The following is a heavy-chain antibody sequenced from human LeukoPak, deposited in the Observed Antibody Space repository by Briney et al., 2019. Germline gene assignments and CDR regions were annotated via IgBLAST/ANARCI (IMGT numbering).Heavy chain of an antibody. J-gene: IGHJ4*02. D-gene: IGHD3-22*01. CDR3: ARDLDDSSNFYSKIDSFFDY. CDR2: INPSGGNT. CDR1: GYTFASYY. V-gene: IGHV1-46*01. Sequence: ASVKVSCKASGYTFASYYMHWARQAPGQGFEWMGIINPSGGNTIYAQKFQGRVTMTRDTSTSTVYMELSSLRSEDTAVYYCARDLDDSSNFYSKIDSFFDYWGQGTLVTVSS.